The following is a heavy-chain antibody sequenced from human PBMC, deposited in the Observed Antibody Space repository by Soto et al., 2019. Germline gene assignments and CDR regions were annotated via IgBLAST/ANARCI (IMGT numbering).Heavy chain of an antibody. CDR1: GYSFSTYW. CDR3: AGGAIVGRRVGAFNI. D-gene: IGHD1-26*01. CDR2: IYPGDSDT. J-gene: IGHJ3*02. V-gene: IGHV5-51*01. Sequence: EVQLVQSGAEVKKPGESLKISCKGSGYSFSTYWIGWVRQMPGKGLEWIGIIYPGDSDTRYSPSFQGQVLISVDKSISPAYLHGGSLKASATAVYYCAGGAIVGRRVGAFNIWGQGTMSPSLQ.